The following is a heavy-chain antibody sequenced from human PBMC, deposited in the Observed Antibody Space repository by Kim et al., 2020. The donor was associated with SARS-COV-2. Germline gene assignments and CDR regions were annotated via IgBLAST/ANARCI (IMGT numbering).Heavy chain of an antibody. V-gene: IGHV3-48*02. CDR2: TI. J-gene: IGHJ4*02. CDR3: ARDWGPSFDY. Sequence: TIYYADSVKGRFTISRDNAKNSLYLQMNSLRDEDTAVYYCARDWGPSFDYWGQGTLVTVSS. D-gene: IGHD7-27*01.